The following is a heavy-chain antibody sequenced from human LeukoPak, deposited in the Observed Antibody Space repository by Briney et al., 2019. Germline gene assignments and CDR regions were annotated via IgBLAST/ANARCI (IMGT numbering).Heavy chain of an antibody. Sequence: PSETLSLTCTVSGGSISSYYWSWIRQPPGKGLEWIGYIYYSGSTNYNPSLKSRVTISVDTSKNQFSLKLSSVTAADTAVYYCARGVEQQLVRVGAFDIWGQGTMVTVPS. CDR1: GGSISSYY. CDR2: IYYSGST. V-gene: IGHV4-59*01. CDR3: ARGVEQQLVRVGAFDI. J-gene: IGHJ3*02. D-gene: IGHD6-13*01.